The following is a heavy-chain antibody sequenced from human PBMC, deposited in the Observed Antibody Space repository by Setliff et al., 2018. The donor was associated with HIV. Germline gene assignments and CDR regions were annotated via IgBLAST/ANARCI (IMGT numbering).Heavy chain of an antibody. CDR1: GYTFIGHY. J-gene: IGHJ6*03. V-gene: IGHV1-69*05. CDR2: IIPIFGTA. D-gene: IGHD6-19*01. CDR3: ARASLAVAAYYMDV. Sequence: GASVKVSCKASGYTFIGHYIHWVRQAPGQGLEWMGGIIPIFGTANYAQKFQGRVTITTDESTSTAYMELSSLRSEDTAVYYCARASLAVAAYYMDVWGKGTTVTVSS.